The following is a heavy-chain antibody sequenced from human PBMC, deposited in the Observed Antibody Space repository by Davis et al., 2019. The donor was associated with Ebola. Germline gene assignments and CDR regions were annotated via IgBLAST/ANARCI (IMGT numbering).Heavy chain of an antibody. D-gene: IGHD2-2*01. CDR2: VNSDGSNT. Sequence: GESLKISCAASGFTFSSYWMHWVRQAPGKGLVWVSRVNSDGSNTNYADSVKGRFTISRDNAKNTLYLQMNSLRAEETAVYYCARVYCSSTTGDSAFDIWGQGTMVTVSS. CDR1: GFTFSSYW. J-gene: IGHJ3*02. V-gene: IGHV3-74*01. CDR3: ARVYCSSTTGDSAFDI.